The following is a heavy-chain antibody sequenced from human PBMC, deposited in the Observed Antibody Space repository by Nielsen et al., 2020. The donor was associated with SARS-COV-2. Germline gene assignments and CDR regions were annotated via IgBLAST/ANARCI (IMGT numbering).Heavy chain of an antibody. Sequence: SLKISCAASGFAFDDYAMHWVRQAPGKGLEWVSGITWNSATIVYADSVKGRFTISRDNAKNSLYLQMNSLRAEDTAVYYCAREGGYSYGPDRYYYGMDVWGQGTTVTVSS. J-gene: IGHJ6*02. V-gene: IGHV3-9*01. CDR3: AREGGYSYGPDRYYYGMDV. CDR1: GFAFDDYA. CDR2: ITWNSATI. D-gene: IGHD5-18*01.